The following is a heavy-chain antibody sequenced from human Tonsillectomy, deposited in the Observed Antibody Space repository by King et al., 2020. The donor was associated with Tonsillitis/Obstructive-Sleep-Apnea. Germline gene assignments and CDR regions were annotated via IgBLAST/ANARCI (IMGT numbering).Heavy chain of an antibody. CDR2: IRSKANSYAA. V-gene: IGHV3-73*01. CDR3: TTGYGDY. CDR1: GFTFSDST. D-gene: IGHD5-12*01. Sequence: QLVQSGGGLVQPGGSLIRSCAASGFTFSDSTMHWVRHASGKWLEWVGRIRSKANSYAAGYAASVKGRFTISRDDSKNTAYRQMNSLKTEDTAVYHCTTGYGDYWGQGTLVTVSS. J-gene: IGHJ4*02.